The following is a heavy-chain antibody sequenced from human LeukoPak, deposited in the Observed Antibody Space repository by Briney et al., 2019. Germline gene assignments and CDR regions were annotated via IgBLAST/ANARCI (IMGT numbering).Heavy chain of an antibody. V-gene: IGHV1-46*01. CDR2: ISPSGDRT. Sequence: ASVKVSCTASGYTFTKYYMHWARQAPGQGLEWMGVISPSGDRTGYAQKFQDRVTMTRDTSTSTVYMELSSLRSEDTAVYYCAREFSIRDGYSEVAQKCFDYWGQGTLVTVSS. J-gene: IGHJ4*02. D-gene: IGHD5-24*01. CDR3: AREFSIRDGYSEVAQKCFDY. CDR1: GYTFTKYY.